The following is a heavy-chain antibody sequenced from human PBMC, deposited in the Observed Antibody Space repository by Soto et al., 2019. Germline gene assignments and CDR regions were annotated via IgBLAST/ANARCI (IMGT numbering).Heavy chain of an antibody. CDR1: GFTFSGHG. J-gene: IGHJ6*02. D-gene: IGHD2-2*02. Sequence: QVQLVESGGGVVQPGRSLRLSCEVSGFTFSGHGMHWVRQAPGKGLEWVALISYGGNHKYYADSVKGRFTISRDNSKNTLFLQLNSPETEDTGIYYCAKDRAGYSRGMDVWGQGTTVTVSS. V-gene: IGHV3-30*18. CDR2: ISYGGNHK. CDR3: AKDRAGYSRGMDV.